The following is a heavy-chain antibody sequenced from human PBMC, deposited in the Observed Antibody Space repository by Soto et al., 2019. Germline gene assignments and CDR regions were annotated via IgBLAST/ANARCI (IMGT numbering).Heavy chain of an antibody. CDR2: ISYDGSNK. CDR1: GFTFSSYG. CDR3: AKGYSSGWFLS. J-gene: IGHJ5*01. V-gene: IGHV3-30*18. Sequence: QVQLVESGGGVVQPGRSLRLSCAVSGFTFSSYGMHWVRQAPGKGLEWVAVISYDGSNKYYADSVKGRFTISRDNSKNTLYLQMNSLRAEDTAVYYCAKGYSSGWFLSWGQGTLVTVSS. D-gene: IGHD6-19*01.